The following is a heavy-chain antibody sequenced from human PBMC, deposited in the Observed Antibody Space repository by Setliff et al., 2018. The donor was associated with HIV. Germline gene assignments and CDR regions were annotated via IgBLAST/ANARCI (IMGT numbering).Heavy chain of an antibody. CDR2: INPNTGDT. CDR3: AREYDVLTGYYISAFGI. D-gene: IGHD3-9*01. Sequence: ASVKVSCKASGYTFTGYFIHWVRQAPGQGLEWMGRINPNTGDTNYAQKFQDRVTMTRDASINTAYMELSRLRSDETAVYYCAREYDVLTGYYISAFGIWGQGTMVTVSS. V-gene: IGHV1-2*06. J-gene: IGHJ3*02. CDR1: GYTFTGYF.